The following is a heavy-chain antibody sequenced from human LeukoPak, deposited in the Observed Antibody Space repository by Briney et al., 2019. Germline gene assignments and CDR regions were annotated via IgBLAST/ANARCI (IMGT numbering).Heavy chain of an antibody. D-gene: IGHD2-2*01. CDR3: ASSTQISKYADY. CDR2: ISGSGGST. Sequence: PGGSLRLSCAASGFTFSSYAMSWVRQAPGKGLEWVSGISGSGGSTFYADSVKGRFTISRDNSKNTLYLQMNSLRAEDTAVYYCASSTQISKYADYWGQGALVTVSS. V-gene: IGHV3-23*01. CDR1: GFTFSSYA. J-gene: IGHJ4*02.